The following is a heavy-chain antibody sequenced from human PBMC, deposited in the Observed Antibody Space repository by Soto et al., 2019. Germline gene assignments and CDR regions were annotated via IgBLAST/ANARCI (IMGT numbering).Heavy chain of an antibody. J-gene: IGHJ4*02. D-gene: IGHD2-15*01. Sequence: GGSLRLSCAASGFTFDDYAMHWVRQAPGKGLEWVSGISWNSGSIGYADSVKGRFTISRDNAKNSLYLQMNSLRAEDTALYYCAKDIFSWCSGGSCYWYYFDYWGQGTLVTVSS. CDR2: ISWNSGSI. CDR3: AKDIFSWCSGGSCYWYYFDY. V-gene: IGHV3-9*01. CDR1: GFTFDDYA.